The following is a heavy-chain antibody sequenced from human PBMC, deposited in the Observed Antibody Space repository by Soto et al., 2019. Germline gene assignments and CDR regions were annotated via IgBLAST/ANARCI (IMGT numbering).Heavy chain of an antibody. Sequence: PSETLSLTCAVYGGSFSGYYWSWIRQPPGKGLEWIGEINHSGSTNYNPSLKSRVTISVDTAKNQFSLKLSSVTAADTAVYYCARGTVVVGNHGPWGWFDPWGQGTRVTVSS. CDR2: INHSGST. J-gene: IGHJ5*02. V-gene: IGHV4-34*01. D-gene: IGHD2-15*01. CDR3: ARGTVVVGNHGPWGWFDP. CDR1: GGSFSGYY.